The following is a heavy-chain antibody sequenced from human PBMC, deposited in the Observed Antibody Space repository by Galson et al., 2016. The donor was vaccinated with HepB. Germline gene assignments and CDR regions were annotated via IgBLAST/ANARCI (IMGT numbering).Heavy chain of an antibody. CDR3: VRAEDYYYGSSGYYPHHFDS. CDR1: GFKFTHYS. V-gene: IGHV3-48*02. J-gene: IGHJ4*02. CDR2: MSRDGSTT. D-gene: IGHD3-22*01. Sequence: SLSLSCETSGFKFTHYSINWVRQAPGKGLEWVSYMSRDGSTTYHADSVKGRVTISRDTARNSVSLQMNSLRDEDTAIYYCVRAEDYYYGSSGYYPHHFDSWGQGTLVTVSS.